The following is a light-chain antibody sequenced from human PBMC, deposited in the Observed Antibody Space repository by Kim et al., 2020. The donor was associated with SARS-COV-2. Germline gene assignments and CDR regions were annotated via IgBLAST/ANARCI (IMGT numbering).Light chain of an antibody. CDR1: QSVSSSY. CDR2: AAS. CDR3: QQYGSSLYT. V-gene: IGKV3-20*01. J-gene: IGKJ2*01. Sequence: EIVLTQSAGTLSLSPGERATLSCRASQSVSSSYLAWYQQKPGQAPRLLIYAASSRATGIPDRFSGSGSGTDFTLTISRLEPEDFAVYYCQQYGSSLYTFGQGTKLEI.